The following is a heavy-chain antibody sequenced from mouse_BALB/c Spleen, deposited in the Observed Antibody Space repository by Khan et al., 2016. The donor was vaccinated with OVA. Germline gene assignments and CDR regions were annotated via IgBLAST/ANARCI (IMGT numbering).Heavy chain of an antibody. CDR1: GYTFTNYW. D-gene: IGHD3-1*01. Sequence: VELVESGVELVRPGSSVKISCKASGYTFTNYWLGWVKQRPGHGLEWIGDIYPGIFYINYNEKFKGKATLTADTSSSTAYLQLTSLTSEDSAVYFCTKWATWFFDVWGAGTTVTVSS. V-gene: IGHV1-63*02. J-gene: IGHJ1*01. CDR2: IYPGIFYI. CDR3: TKWATWFFDV.